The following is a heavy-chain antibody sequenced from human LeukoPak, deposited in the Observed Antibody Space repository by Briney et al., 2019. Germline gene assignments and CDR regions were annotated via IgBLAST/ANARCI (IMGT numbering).Heavy chain of an antibody. CDR3: AGPDYGDLPCQY. V-gene: IGHV3-53*01. J-gene: IGHJ4*02. D-gene: IGHD4-17*01. CDR2: IYSGGST. CDR1: GFTFSSYA. Sequence: PGRSLRLSCTASGFTFSSYAMHWVRQAPGKGLEWVSVIYSGGSTYYADSVKGRFTIPRDNSKNTLYLQMNSLRAEDTAVYYCAGPDYGDLPCQYWGQGTLVTVSS.